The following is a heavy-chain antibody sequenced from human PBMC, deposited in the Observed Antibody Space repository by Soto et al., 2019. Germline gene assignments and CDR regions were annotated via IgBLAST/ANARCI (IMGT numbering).Heavy chain of an antibody. J-gene: IGHJ6*02. D-gene: IGHD4-4*01. V-gene: IGHV1-69*01. CDR1: GGTFSSYA. CDR3: ARDDEMTTVPPTPYGMDV. CDR2: IIPIFGTA. Sequence: QVQLVQSGAEVKKPGSSVKVSCKASGGTFSSYAISWVRQAPGQGLEWMGGIIPIFGTANYAQKFQGRVTITADESTSTAYMELSSLRSEDTAVYYCARDDEMTTVPPTPYGMDVRGQGTTVTVSS.